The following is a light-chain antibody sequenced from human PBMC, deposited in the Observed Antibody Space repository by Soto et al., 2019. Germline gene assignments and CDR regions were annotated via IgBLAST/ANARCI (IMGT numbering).Light chain of an antibody. CDR2: EVS. CDR3: SSYTSSGTLV. Sequence: QSALTQPASVSGSPGQSITISCTGTISDVGGYNYVSRYQQHPGKAPKLMIYEVSNRPSGVSNRFSGSKSGNTASLTISGLQAEDEADYYCSSYTSSGTLVFGTGTKVTVL. CDR1: ISDVGGYNY. J-gene: IGLJ1*01. V-gene: IGLV2-14*01.